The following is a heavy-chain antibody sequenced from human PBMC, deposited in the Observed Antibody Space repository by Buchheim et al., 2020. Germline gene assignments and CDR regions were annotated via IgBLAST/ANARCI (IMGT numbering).Heavy chain of an antibody. J-gene: IGHJ6*02. CDR3: AKIVVVNYYGLDV. CDR1: GFTLDIFA. CDR2: VSGSGGST. V-gene: IGHV3-23*01. D-gene: IGHD2-21*01. Sequence: EVQLLESGGGLVQPGGSLRLSCAASGFTLDIFAMTWVRQAPGKGLEWISTVSGSGGSTYYAESVKGRFTISRDNSKSTVYLQMNNLRAEDTAVYYCAKIVVVNYYGLDVWGQGTT.